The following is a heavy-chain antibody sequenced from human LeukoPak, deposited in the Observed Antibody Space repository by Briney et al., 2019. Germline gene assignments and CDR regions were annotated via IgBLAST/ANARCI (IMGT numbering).Heavy chain of an antibody. CDR3: VGEDYYYGMDV. CDR2: IYYSGST. J-gene: IGHJ6*02. D-gene: IGHD2-21*01. Sequence: PSQTLSLTCTVSGGSISSGGYYWSWIRQHPGKGLEWIGYIYYSGSTYYNPSLKSRVTISVDTSKNQFSLKLSSVTAADTAVYYFVGEDYYYGMDVWGQGTTVTVSS. CDR1: GGSISSGGYY. V-gene: IGHV4-31*03.